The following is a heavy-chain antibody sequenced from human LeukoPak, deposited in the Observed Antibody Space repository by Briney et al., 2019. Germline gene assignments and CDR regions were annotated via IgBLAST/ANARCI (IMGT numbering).Heavy chain of an antibody. Sequence: GGSLRLSCAASGFAFSSYSMNWVRQAPGEGLEWVSHISSTSTTIYYADSVKGRFTISRDNSKNTLYLQMNSLRPEDTAVYYCVKDHTTLGSSSPNWLDPWGQGTLVTVSS. J-gene: IGHJ5*02. D-gene: IGHD3-16*01. CDR1: GFAFSSYS. V-gene: IGHV3-48*01. CDR3: VKDHTTLGSSSPNWLDP. CDR2: ISSTSTTI.